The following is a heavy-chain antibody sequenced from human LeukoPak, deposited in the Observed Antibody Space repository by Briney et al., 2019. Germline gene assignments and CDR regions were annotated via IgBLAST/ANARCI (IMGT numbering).Heavy chain of an antibody. Sequence: GGSLRLSCAASGFTFSGYEMNWVRQAPGKGLEWVSYISSSGSTIYYADSVKGRFTISRDNAKNSLYLQMNSLRGEDTALYYCARARTSYYYAMDVWGQGTTVTVSS. CDR1: GFTFSGYE. CDR3: ARARTSYYYAMDV. CDR2: ISSSGSTI. V-gene: IGHV3-48*03. D-gene: IGHD2-2*01. J-gene: IGHJ6*02.